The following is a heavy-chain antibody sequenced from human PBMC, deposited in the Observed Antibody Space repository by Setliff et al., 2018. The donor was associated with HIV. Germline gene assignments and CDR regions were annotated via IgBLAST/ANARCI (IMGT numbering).Heavy chain of an antibody. CDR1: GGSISSGSYY. J-gene: IGHJ6*03. Sequence: SETLSLTCTVSGGSISSGSYYWSWIRQPAGKGLEWIGHIYTSGSTNYNPSLKSRVTISVATSKNQFSLKLSSVTAADTAVYYCARGRQLYYYYMDVWGKGTTVTVSS. V-gene: IGHV4-61*09. CDR2: IYTSGST. CDR3: ARGRQLYYYYMDV. D-gene: IGHD6-13*01.